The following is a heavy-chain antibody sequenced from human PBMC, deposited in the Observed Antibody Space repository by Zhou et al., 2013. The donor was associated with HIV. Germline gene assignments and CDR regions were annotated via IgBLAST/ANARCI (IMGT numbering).Heavy chain of an antibody. V-gene: IGHV1-69*04. J-gene: IGHJ3*02. D-gene: IGHD6-13*01. CDR1: GGTFSSYA. CDR3: AHNIAPGDAFDI. Sequence: QVQLVQSGAEVKKPGSSVKVSCKASGGTFSSYAISWVRQAPGQGLEWMGRIIPILGIANYAQKFQGRVTITADKSTSTAYMELSSLRSEDTAVYYCAHNIAPGDAFDIWGQGTMVTVSS. CDR2: IIPILGIA.